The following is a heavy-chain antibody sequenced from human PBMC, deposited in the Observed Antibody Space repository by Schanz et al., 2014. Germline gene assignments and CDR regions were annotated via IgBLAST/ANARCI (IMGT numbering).Heavy chain of an antibody. CDR1: GASISSGGYY. V-gene: IGHV4-31*03. CDR3: ARDVGGCSSSTSCYAFEI. D-gene: IGHD2-2*01. J-gene: IGHJ3*02. Sequence: QVQLQESGPGLVKPSQTLSLTCTVSGASISSGGYYWDWIRLLPGKGLEWIGYISYSGSTSFNPSLKSRLTRSGATSKNQFSLKLSSVTAADTAVYYCARDVGGCSSSTSCYAFEIWGQGTMVTVSS. CDR2: ISYSGST.